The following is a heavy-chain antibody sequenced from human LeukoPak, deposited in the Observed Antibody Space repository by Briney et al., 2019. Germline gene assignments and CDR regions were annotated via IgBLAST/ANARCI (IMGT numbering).Heavy chain of an antibody. V-gene: IGHV3-30*04. Sequence: GGSLRLSCAASGFTFSSYAMHWVRQAPGKGLEWVAVISYDGSNKYYADSVKGRFTISRDNSKNTLYLQMNSLRAEDTAVYYCAGRKWIQLWLFDYWGQGTLVTVSS. CDR3: AGRKWIQLWLFDY. J-gene: IGHJ4*02. CDR1: GFTFSSYA. CDR2: ISYDGSNK. D-gene: IGHD5-18*01.